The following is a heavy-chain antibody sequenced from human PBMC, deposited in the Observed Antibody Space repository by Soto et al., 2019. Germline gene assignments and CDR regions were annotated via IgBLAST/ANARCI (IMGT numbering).Heavy chain of an antibody. CDR2: IYYSGST. J-gene: IGHJ5*02. D-gene: IGHD6-13*01. Sequence: SETLSLTCTFSGGSVISGSYYWSWIRQPPGKGLEWIGYIYYSGSTNYNPSLKSRVTVSVDTSKNQFSLKLSSVTAADTAVYYCARAGTAGTGGWFDPWGQGTLVTVSS. CDR3: ARAGTAGTGGWFDP. CDR1: GGSVISGSYY. V-gene: IGHV4-61*01.